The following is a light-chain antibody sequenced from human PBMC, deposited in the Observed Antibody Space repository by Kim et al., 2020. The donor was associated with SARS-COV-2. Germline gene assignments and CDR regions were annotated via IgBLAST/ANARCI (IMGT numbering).Light chain of an antibody. CDR2: WTS. V-gene: IGKV4-1*01. CDR1: QSILYIPNNKNA. CDR3: QQFYSTPT. J-gene: IGKJ1*01. Sequence: DIVMTQSPDSLAVSLGERVTIDCKSSQSILYIPNNKNALIWYQQKPGQPPKLLIYWTSTRESGVPDRFSGSGSGTDFTLTISSLQAEDVAVYYCQQFYSTPTFGQGTKVDIK.